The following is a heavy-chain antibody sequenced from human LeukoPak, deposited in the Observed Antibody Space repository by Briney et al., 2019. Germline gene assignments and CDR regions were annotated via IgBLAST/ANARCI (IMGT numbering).Heavy chain of an antibody. CDR1: GFTFSSYW. D-gene: IGHD4-17*01. V-gene: IGHV3-74*01. CDR2: IKSDGSST. J-gene: IGHJ3*02. CDR3: ATVNGHAFDI. Sequence: GGSLRLSCAASGFTFSSYWMHWVRQAPGKGLVWVSSIKSDGSSTGYADSVKGRLTISRDNARNTLYLQMNSLRTEDTAVYYCATVNGHAFDIWGQGTMITVSA.